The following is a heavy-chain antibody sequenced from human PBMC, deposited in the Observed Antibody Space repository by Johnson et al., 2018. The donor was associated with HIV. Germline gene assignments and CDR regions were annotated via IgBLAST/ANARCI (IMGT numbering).Heavy chain of an antibody. CDR3: ARGGDVVWFGEFPGAFDV. CDR2: IRSSGSSI. D-gene: IGHD3-10*01. CDR1: GFTFRDYY. J-gene: IGHJ3*01. V-gene: IGHV3-11*04. Sequence: QVLLLESGGGVVRPGGSLRLSCAASGFTFRDYYMSWIRQAPGKGLEWVAYIRSSGSSISYADSVKGRFTISRDNAKNSLYLQMNSLRAEDTAVYYCARGGDVVWFGEFPGAFDVWGQGTMVTVSS.